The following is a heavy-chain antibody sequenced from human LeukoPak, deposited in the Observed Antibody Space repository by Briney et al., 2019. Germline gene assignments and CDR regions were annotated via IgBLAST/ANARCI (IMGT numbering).Heavy chain of an antibody. D-gene: IGHD3-3*01. V-gene: IGHV4-34*01. J-gene: IGHJ4*02. CDR3: ARGGYDFWSGYYGY. Sequence: SETLSLTCAVYGGSFSGYYWSWIRQPPGKGLEWIGEINHSGSTNYNPSLKSRATISVDTSKNQFSLKLSSVTAADTAVYYCARGGYDFWSGYYGYWGQGTLVTVSS. CDR1: GGSFSGYY. CDR2: INHSGST.